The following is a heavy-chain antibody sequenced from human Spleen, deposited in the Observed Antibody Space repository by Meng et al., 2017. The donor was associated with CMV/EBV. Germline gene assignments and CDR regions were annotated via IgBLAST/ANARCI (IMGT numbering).Heavy chain of an antibody. CDR2: IYYSGST. V-gene: IGHV4-39*07. CDR3: ARFSSSSWYVGWFDP. J-gene: IGHJ5*02. Sequence: QESGPGLVKPSETLSLTCTVSGCSISSSSYYWGWIRQPPGKGLEWIGSIYYSGSTYYNPSLKSRVTISVDTSKNQFSLKLSSVTAADTAVYYCARFSSSSWYVGWFDPWGQGTLVTVSS. D-gene: IGHD6-13*01. CDR1: GCSISSSSYY.